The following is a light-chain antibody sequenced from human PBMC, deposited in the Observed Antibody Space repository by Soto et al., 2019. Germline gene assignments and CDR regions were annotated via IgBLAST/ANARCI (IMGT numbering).Light chain of an antibody. J-gene: IGLJ1*01. Sequence: QSALTQPASVSGAPGQSVTISCTGSNSDVGTYDFVSWYQHHPGKAPKLIVSEVSHRPSGVSNRFSGSKSGNTASLTISGLQSEHEADYYCISYTTDDILYVFGSGTKLTVL. V-gene: IGLV2-14*01. CDR3: ISYTTDDILYV. CDR2: EVS. CDR1: NSDVGTYDF.